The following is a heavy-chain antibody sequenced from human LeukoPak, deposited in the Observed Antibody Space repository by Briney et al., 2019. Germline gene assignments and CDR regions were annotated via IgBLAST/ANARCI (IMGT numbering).Heavy chain of an antibody. CDR1: GFTFSSYG. Sequence: GGSLRLSCAASGFTFSSYGMSWVRQAPGKGLEWVSAISGSGGSTYYADSVKGRFTISRDNSKNTLYLQMNSLRAEDTAVYYCARESGGYSYGYLYWGQGTLVTVSS. CDR3: ARESGGYSYGYLY. J-gene: IGHJ4*02. CDR2: ISGSGGST. D-gene: IGHD5-18*01. V-gene: IGHV3-23*01.